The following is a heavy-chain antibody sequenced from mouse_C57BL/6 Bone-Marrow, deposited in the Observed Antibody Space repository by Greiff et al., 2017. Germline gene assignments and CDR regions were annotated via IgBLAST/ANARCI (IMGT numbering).Heavy chain of an antibody. J-gene: IGHJ2*01. CDR3: ARERILSYYFDY. Sequence: QVQLQQPGAELVRPGSSVKLSCKASGYTFTSYWMDWVKQRPGQGLEWIGNIYPSDSETPYNQKFKDKATLTVDKSSSTAYMQLSSLTSEDSAVYYCARERILSYYFDYWGQGTTLTVSS. CDR1: GYTFTSYW. V-gene: IGHV1-61*01. D-gene: IGHD1-1*02. CDR2: IYPSDSET.